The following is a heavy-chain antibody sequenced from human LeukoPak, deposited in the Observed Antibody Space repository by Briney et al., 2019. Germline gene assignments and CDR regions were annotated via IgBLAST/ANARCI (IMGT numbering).Heavy chain of an antibody. CDR2: IYYSGST. CDR1: GGSISSYY. D-gene: IGHD5-18*01. J-gene: IGHJ4*02. CDR3: ARHMGLGYSYGYPYFDY. V-gene: IGHV4-59*08. Sequence: SETLSLTCTVSGGSISSYYWSWIRQPPGKGLEWIGYIYYSGSTNYNPSPKSRVIISVDTSKNQFSLKLSSVTAADTAVYYCARHMGLGYSYGYPYFDYWGQGTLVTVSS.